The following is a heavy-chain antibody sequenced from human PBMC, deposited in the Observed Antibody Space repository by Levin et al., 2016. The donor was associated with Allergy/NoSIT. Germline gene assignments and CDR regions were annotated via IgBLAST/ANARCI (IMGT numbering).Heavy chain of an antibody. CDR1: GFTFSSYA. CDR3: ARDRQQLGGGMIVGRAFDI. V-gene: IGHV3-30-3*01. Sequence: GGSLRLSCAASGFTFSSYAMHWVRQAPGKGLEWVAVISYDGSNKYYADSVKGRFTISRDNSKNTLYLQMNSLRAEDTAVYYCARDRQQLGGGMIVGRAFDIWGQGAMVTVSS. CDR2: ISYDGSNK. J-gene: IGHJ3*02. D-gene: IGHD3-16*01.